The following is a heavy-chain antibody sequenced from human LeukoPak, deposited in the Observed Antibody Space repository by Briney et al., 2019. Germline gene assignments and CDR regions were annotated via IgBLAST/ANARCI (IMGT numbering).Heavy chain of an antibody. J-gene: IGHJ3*02. CDR1: GFPFIAYY. V-gene: IGHV1-46*04. CDR3: ARDWAVVSVSVMNAFDI. CDR2: INPKTGDT. D-gene: IGHD5/OR15-5a*01. Sequence: ASVKVSCKTSGFPFIAYYIHWVRQAPGQGPEWVGMINPKTGDTVYSQKLQGRVRMTTDRSTSTLYMELSSLRPEDTAIYYCARDWAVVSVSVMNAFDIWGQGTMVTASS.